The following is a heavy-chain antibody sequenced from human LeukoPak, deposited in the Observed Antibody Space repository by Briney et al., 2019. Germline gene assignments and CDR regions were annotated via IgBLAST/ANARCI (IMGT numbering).Heavy chain of an antibody. D-gene: IGHD6-13*01. CDR1: GFTFSSYG. J-gene: IGHJ6*04. V-gene: IGHV3-30*18. CDR3: AKDEYSSSWYYYYYGMDV. CDR2: ISYDGSNK. Sequence: GRSPRLSCAASGFTFSSYGMHWVRQAPGKGLEWVAVISYDGSNKYYADSVEGRFTISRDNSKNTLYLQMNSLRAEDTAVYYCAKDEYSSSWYYYYYGMDVWGKGTTVTVSS.